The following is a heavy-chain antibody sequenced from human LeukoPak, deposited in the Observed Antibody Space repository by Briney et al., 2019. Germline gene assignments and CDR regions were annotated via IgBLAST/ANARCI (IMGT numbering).Heavy chain of an antibody. CDR1: GVSISSNLW. CDR2: IHHSGSI. J-gene: IGHJ5*02. D-gene: IGHD3-22*01. V-gene: IGHV4-4*02. CDR3: ARALRAQDSSGYYYTNWFDP. Sequence: SETLSLTCAVSGVSISSNLWWTWVRQPPGKGLEWIAEIHHSGSINYNPSLKSRVTISVDTSKNQFSLKLSSVTAADTAVYYCARALRAQDSSGYYYTNWFDPWGQGTLVTVSS.